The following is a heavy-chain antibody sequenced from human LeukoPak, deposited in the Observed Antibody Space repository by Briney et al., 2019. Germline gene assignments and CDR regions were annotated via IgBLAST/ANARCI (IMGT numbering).Heavy chain of an antibody. V-gene: IGHV4-34*01. J-gene: IGHJ4*02. CDR1: GVSFSGYY. Sequence: SETLSLTCAVYGVSFSGYYWSWIRQPPGKGLEWIGEINHSGSTNYNPSLKSRVTISVDTSENQFSLKLSSVTAADTAVYYCARKTIAVDHFDYWGQGTLVTVSS. D-gene: IGHD6-19*01. CDR3: ARKTIAVDHFDY. CDR2: INHSGST.